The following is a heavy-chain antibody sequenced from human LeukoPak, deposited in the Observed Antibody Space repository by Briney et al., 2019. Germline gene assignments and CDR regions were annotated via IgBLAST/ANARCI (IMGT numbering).Heavy chain of an antibody. Sequence: GGSLGLSCAASGFTFSSYWMSWVRQAPGKGLEWVANIKQDGSEKYYVDSVKGRFTISRDNARNSLYLQMNSLRAEDTAVYYCARVPYYDFWSGYSDPPAMDVWGKGTTVTVSS. V-gene: IGHV3-7*01. CDR1: GFTFSSYW. J-gene: IGHJ6*03. D-gene: IGHD3-3*01. CDR3: ARVPYYDFWSGYSDPPAMDV. CDR2: IKQDGSEK.